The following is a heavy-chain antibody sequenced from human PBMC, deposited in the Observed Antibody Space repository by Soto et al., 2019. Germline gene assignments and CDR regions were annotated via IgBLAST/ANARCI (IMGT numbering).Heavy chain of an antibody. CDR2: ISSSSSYI. CDR1: GFTFSSYS. Sequence: GGSLRLSCAASGFTFSSYSMNWVRQAPGKGLEWVSSISSSSSYIYYADSVKGRFTISRDNANNSLYLQMNSLRAEDTAVYYCAREHVVVVAAVPNFDYWGQGTLVTVSS. D-gene: IGHD2-15*01. J-gene: IGHJ4*02. CDR3: AREHVVVVAAVPNFDY. V-gene: IGHV3-21*01.